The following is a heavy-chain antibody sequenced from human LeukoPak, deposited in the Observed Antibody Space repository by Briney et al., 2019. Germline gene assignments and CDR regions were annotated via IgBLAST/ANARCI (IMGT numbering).Heavy chain of an antibody. V-gene: IGHV4-39*01. J-gene: IGHJ5*02. Sequence: KPPETLSLTCTLSRGSISSSGYYWGWIRQPPGKGLEWIGSIYYSGSTYYNPSLKSRVTISVDTSKNQFSLNLSSVTAADTAVYYCARQFLIWWGGIAVAGALGHNWFDPWGQGTLVTVSS. CDR3: ARQFLIWWGGIAVAGALGHNWFDP. CDR1: RGSISSSGYY. D-gene: IGHD6-19*01. CDR2: IYYSGST.